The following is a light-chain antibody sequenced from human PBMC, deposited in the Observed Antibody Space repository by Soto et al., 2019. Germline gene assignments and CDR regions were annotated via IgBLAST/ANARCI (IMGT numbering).Light chain of an antibody. J-gene: IGLJ3*02. CDR3: SSSAGIYHYLV. V-gene: IGLV2-8*01. CDR1: SSDVGGYNY. CDR2: EVT. Sequence: QSALTQPPSASGSPGQSVTISCTGTSSDVGGYNYVSWYQQHPGKAPKLMIYEVTKRPSGVPDRFSGSKSGNTASLTVSGLLAEDEADYYCSSSAGIYHYLVFGGGTKLTVL.